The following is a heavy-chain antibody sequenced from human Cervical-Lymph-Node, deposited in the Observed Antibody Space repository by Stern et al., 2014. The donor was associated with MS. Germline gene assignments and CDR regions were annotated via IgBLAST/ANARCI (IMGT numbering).Heavy chain of an antibody. V-gene: IGHV4-38-2*02. J-gene: IGHJ5*02. CDR1: YYSISSGYY. CDR2: IYHRGRT. D-gene: IGHD6-13*01. Sequence: QVQLQESGPGLVKPSETLSLTCTVSYYSISSGYYWGWIRQPPGKGLEWIGTIYHRGRTYYNPSLQSRVTLSLETSNNQFSLKLSSVTAADTAVYYCAREEQQLVHGNWFDPWGQGTLVTVSS. CDR3: AREEQQLVHGNWFDP.